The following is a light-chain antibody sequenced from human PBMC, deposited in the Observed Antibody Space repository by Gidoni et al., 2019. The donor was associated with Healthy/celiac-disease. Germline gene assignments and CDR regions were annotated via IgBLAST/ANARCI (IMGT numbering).Light chain of an antibody. CDR3: QQYNSYLYT. Sequence: DIQMTQSPSTLSASVGDRVTITCRASQSISSWFAWYQQKPGKAPKLLIYTASSLESGVPSRFSGSGSGTEFTLTISSLQPDDFATYYCQQYNSYLYTFGQGTKLEIK. CDR2: TAS. J-gene: IGKJ2*01. CDR1: QSISSW. V-gene: IGKV1-5*03.